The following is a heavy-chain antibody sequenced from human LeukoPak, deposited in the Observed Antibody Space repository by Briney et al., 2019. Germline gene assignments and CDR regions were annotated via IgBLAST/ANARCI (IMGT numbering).Heavy chain of an antibody. Sequence: GGSLRLSCAASGFTFNNYWMHWVRQTPGKGLVWVSRINSGGSGTSYADSVEGRFTISRDNAKNTLYLQMNSLRAEDTAVYYCATSLGPLTEYWGQGTLVTVSS. V-gene: IGHV3-74*01. J-gene: IGHJ4*02. D-gene: IGHD7-27*01. CDR3: ATSLGPLTEY. CDR1: GFTFNNYW. CDR2: INSGGSGT.